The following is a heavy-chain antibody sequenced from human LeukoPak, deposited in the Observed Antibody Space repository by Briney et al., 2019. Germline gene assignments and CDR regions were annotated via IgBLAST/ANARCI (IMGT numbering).Heavy chain of an antibody. D-gene: IGHD3-22*01. J-gene: IGHJ4*02. CDR3: TTVGFFESSGSRAHLDH. V-gene: IGHV3-15*01. Sequence: GGSLRLSCAASGFTFSNAWMSWVRQAPGKGLEWVGRIRSKTDGGTTDYAAPVKGRFTISRDDSKSTLYLQMNSLKAEDTAVYYCTTVGFFESSGSRAHLDHWGQGSLVTVSS. CDR1: GFTFSNAW. CDR2: IRSKTDGGTT.